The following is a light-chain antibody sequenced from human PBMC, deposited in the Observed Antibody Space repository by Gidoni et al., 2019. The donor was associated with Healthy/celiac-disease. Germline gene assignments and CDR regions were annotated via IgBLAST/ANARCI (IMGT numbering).Light chain of an antibody. V-gene: IGKV3-15*01. CDR3: QQYNNWPRT. Sequence: EIVMTQSPATLSVSPGERATRSCRASQSASSNLTWYQQKPGQAPSLHIYGASTRATGNPTLLSGSGCGTEFTLTISSLQSEDFAVYCCQQYNNWPRTFGQXTKVEIK. CDR1: QSASSN. J-gene: IGKJ1*01. CDR2: GAS.